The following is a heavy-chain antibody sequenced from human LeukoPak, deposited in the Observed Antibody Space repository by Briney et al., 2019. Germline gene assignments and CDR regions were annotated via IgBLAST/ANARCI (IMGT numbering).Heavy chain of an antibody. J-gene: IGHJ4*02. CDR1: GYTFSSYW. CDR2: INSDGSST. CDR3: ARVLYYYDSSGYYYFPFDY. V-gene: IGHV3-74*01. Sequence: GGSLRLSCAASGYTFSSYWMHWVRQAPGKGLVWVSRINSDGSSTSYADSVKGRFTISRDNAKNTLYLQMNSLRAEDTAVYYCARVLYYYDSSGYYYFPFDYWGQGTLVTVSS. D-gene: IGHD3-22*01.